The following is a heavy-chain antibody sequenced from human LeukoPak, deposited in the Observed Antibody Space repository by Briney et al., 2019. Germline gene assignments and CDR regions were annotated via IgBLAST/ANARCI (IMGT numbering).Heavy chain of an antibody. J-gene: IGHJ4*02. CDR1: GGSISSSSYY. CDR3: ASRTRMTTVFSFDY. V-gene: IGHV4-39*01. D-gene: IGHD4-11*01. CDR2: IYYSGST. Sequence: SETLSLTCTVSGGSISSSSYYWGWIRQPPGKGLEWIGSIYYSGSTYYNPSLKSRVTISVDTSKNQFSLKPSSVTAADTAVYYCASRTRMTTVFSFDYWGQGTLATVSS.